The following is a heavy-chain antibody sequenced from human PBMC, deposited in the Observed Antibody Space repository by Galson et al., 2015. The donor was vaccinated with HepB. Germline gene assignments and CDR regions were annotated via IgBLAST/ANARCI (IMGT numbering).Heavy chain of an antibody. V-gene: IGHV3-23*01. D-gene: IGHD3-3*01. J-gene: IGHJ6*02. CDR3: AKDGIYDFWSGPTVYYYGMDV. CDR2: ISRSGGSR. CDR1: GFNFSSYA. Sequence: SQRLCCADSGFNFSSYAMSWVRQAPGKGLQWVSAISRSGGSRYDDESVKGRFTISRDNSKNTLYLQMNSLRAEDTAVYYCAKDGIYDFWSGPTVYYYGMDVWGQGTTVTVSS.